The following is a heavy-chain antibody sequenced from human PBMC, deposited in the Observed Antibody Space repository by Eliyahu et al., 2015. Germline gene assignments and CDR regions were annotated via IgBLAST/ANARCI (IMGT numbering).Heavy chain of an antibody. CDR3: AKDQSRTMVRGITDY. V-gene: IGHV3-30*18. CDR1: GFXFXXYG. J-gene: IGHJ4*02. CDR2: ISYDGSNK. D-gene: IGHD3-10*01. Sequence: QVQLVESGGGVVQPGRSLRLXXAAAGFXFXXYGMHWVRQAPGKGLEWVAXISYDGSNKYXADSVKGRFTISRDNSKNTLYLQMNSLRAEDTAVYYCAKDQSRTMVRGITDYWGQGTLVTVSS.